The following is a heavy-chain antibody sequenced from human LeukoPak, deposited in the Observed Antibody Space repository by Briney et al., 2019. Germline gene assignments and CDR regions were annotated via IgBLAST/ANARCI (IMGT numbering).Heavy chain of an antibody. CDR2: IYYSGST. Sequence: PSETLSLTCTVSGGSISSSSYYWGWIRQPPGKGLEWIGSIYYSGSTYYSPSLKSRVTISVDTSKNQFSLKLSSVTAADTAVYYCARLAVAGTPFDYWGQGTLVTVSS. D-gene: IGHD6-19*01. V-gene: IGHV4-39*07. CDR3: ARLAVAGTPFDY. CDR1: GGSISSSSYY. J-gene: IGHJ4*02.